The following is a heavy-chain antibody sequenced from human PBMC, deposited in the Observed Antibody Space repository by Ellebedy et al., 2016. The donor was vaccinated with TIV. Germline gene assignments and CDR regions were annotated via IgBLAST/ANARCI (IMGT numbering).Heavy chain of an antibody. CDR1: GFTFSDSY. Sequence: GGSLRLSCEASGFTFSDSYMTWIRQAPGKGLEWVSYISSTSSYTNYADSVKGRFTISRDNAKNSLYMQMNSLRAEDTALYYCARAIYGASYLWGRGTLVTVSS. CDR3: ARAIYGASYL. J-gene: IGHJ2*01. CDR2: ISSTSSYT. D-gene: IGHD4-17*01. V-gene: IGHV3-11*06.